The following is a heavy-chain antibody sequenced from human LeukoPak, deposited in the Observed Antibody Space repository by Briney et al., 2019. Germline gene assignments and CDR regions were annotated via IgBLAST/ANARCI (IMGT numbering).Heavy chain of an antibody. CDR2: ISYSGST. CDR1: GGSISSGDYY. V-gene: IGHV4-30-4*01. J-gene: IGHJ5*02. CDR3: AKGGLATYNWFDP. D-gene: IGHD3/OR15-3a*01. Sequence: PSETLSLTCTVSGGSISSGDYYWSWLRQPPGMGLEWIGDISYSGSTYYNPSLRSRLGISVDRSNNQFSLRLTSVTAADTAVYYCAKGGLATYNWFDPWGQGTLVIVSS.